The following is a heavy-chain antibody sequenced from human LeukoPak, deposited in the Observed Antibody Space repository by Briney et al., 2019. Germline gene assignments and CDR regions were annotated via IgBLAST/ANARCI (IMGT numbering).Heavy chain of an antibody. D-gene: IGHD6-19*01. CDR3: ASTSVAGTGTAPGY. CDR2: INHSGST. CDR1: GGSISSYY. Sequence: SETLSLTCTVSGGSISSYYWSWIRQPPGKGLEWIGEINHSGSTNYNPSLKSRVTISVDTSKNQFSLKLSSVTAADTAVYYCASTSVAGTGTAPGYWGQGTLVTVSS. J-gene: IGHJ4*02. V-gene: IGHV4-34*01.